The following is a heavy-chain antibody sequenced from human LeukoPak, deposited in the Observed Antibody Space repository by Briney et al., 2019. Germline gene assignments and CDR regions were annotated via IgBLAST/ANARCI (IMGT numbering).Heavy chain of an antibody. D-gene: IGHD6-13*01. CDR3: AKSLLAAARTFYYYGMDV. J-gene: IGHJ6*02. Sequence: GGSLRLSCAASGFTFSSYAMSWVRQAPGKGLEWVSAISGSGGSTYYADSVKGRFTISRDNSKNTLYLQMNSLRAEDTAVYYCAKSLLAAARTFYYYGMDVWGQGTTVTVSS. CDR2: ISGSGGST. V-gene: IGHV3-23*01. CDR1: GFTFSSYA.